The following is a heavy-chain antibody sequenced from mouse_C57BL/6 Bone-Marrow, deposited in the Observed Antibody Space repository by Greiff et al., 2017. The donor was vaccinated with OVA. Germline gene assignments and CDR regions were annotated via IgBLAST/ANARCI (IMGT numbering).Heavy chain of an antibody. Sequence: EVKLVEPGGGLVQPGGSLKLSCAASGFTFSDYYMYWVRQTPEKRLEWVAYISNGGGSTYYPDTVKGRFTISRDNAKNTLYLQMSRLKSEDTAMYYCARLEGIYYGYPYYAMDYWGQGTSVTVSS. J-gene: IGHJ4*01. CDR3: ARLEGIYYGYPYYAMDY. V-gene: IGHV5-12*01. CDR2: ISNGGGST. D-gene: IGHD2-2*01. CDR1: GFTFSDYY.